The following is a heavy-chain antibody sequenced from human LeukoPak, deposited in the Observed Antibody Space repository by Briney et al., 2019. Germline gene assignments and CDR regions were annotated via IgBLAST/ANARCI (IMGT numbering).Heavy chain of an antibody. V-gene: IGHV5-51*01. CDR3: ARRGETGKPLYYFDY. Sequence: GESLKISCKGSGYSFTSYWIGWVRQMPGKGLEWMGIIYPGDSDTRYSPSFQGQVTISADKSISTAYLQWSSLKASDTAMYYCARRGETGKPLYYFDYWGQGTLVTVSS. CDR2: IYPGDSDT. J-gene: IGHJ4*02. CDR1: GYSFTSYW. D-gene: IGHD1-1*01.